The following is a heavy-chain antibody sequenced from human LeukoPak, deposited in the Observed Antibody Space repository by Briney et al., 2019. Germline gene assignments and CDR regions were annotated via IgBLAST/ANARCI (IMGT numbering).Heavy chain of an antibody. J-gene: IGHJ5*02. Sequence: GGSLRLSCAASGFTFSTYLMHWVRQAPGKGLVWVSRINTDGSITTYADPVKGRFTISRDNAKNTLYLQMNSLRDEDTAVYYCASLGTLVPWGQGTLVTVSS. CDR3: ASLGTLVP. CDR2: INTDGSIT. D-gene: IGHD3-9*01. V-gene: IGHV3-74*03. CDR1: GFTFSTYL.